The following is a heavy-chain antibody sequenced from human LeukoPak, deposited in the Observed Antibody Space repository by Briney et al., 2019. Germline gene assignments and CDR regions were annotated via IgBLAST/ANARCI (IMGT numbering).Heavy chain of an antibody. D-gene: IGHD1-26*01. CDR1: GFIFSNYG. Sequence: GRSLRLSCAASGFIFSNYGFHWVRQAPGKGLEWVALIWSDGSKKYYTDSVKGRFTISRDDSKNTLFLQMNSLRAEDMAVYYCARDIGTWPDSLFDYWGQGNLVTVSS. J-gene: IGHJ4*02. CDR3: ARDIGTWPDSLFDY. V-gene: IGHV3-33*01. CDR2: IWSDGSKK.